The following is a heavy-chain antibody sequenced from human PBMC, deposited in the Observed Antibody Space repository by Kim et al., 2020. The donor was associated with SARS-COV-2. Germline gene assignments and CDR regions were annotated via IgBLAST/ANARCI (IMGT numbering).Heavy chain of an antibody. Sequence: SVKVSCKASGGTFSSYAISWVRQAPGQGLEWMGGIIPIFGTANYAQKFQGRVTITADESTSTAYMELSSLRSEDTAVYYCASSGSRTQTHAFDIWGQGTMVTVSS. J-gene: IGHJ3*02. V-gene: IGHV1-69*13. CDR2: IIPIFGTA. D-gene: IGHD1-26*01. CDR1: GGTFSSYA. CDR3: ASSGSRTQTHAFDI.